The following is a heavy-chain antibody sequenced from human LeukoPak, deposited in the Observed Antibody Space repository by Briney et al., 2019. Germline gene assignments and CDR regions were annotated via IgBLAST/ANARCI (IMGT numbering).Heavy chain of an antibody. Sequence: GESLKISCKGSGYSFTSYWIGWVRQMPGKGLEWMGIIYPGDPDTRYSPSFQGQVTISADKSISTAYLQWSSLKASDTAMYYCARSTGELRNGYYYYYGMDVWGQGTTVTVSS. CDR1: GYSFTSYW. CDR2: IYPGDPDT. CDR3: ARSTGELRNGYYYYYGMDV. D-gene: IGHD1-26*01. V-gene: IGHV5-51*01. J-gene: IGHJ6*02.